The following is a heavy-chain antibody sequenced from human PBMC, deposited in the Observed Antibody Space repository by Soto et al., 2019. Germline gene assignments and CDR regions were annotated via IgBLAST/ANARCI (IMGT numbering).Heavy chain of an antibody. CDR3: ERDRDDYCSGNYYNRIDF. D-gene: IGHD3-10*01. CDR1: GGIFSTYA. J-gene: IGHJ4*02. CDR2: IIPIFGTP. V-gene: IGHV1-69*01. Sequence: QVQVIQSGAEVKKPGSSVKVSCQGSGGIFSTYAISWLRQAPGQGLEWMGGIIPIFGTPNYAQNFQGRVTITADESTSTAYMELSGLRSEDTAVYYCERDRDDYCSGNYYNRIDFWGQGTLVTVSS.